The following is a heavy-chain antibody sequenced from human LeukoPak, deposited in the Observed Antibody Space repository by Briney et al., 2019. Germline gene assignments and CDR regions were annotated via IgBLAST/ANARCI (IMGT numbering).Heavy chain of an antibody. V-gene: IGHV3-23*01. Sequence: GSLRLSCAASGFTFSTYAMTWVRQAPGKGLEWVSAISGSGATTYYADSVKGRFTISRDNSKNTLYLQMNSLRAEDTAVYYCARGAGYNYPYYFDYWGQGTLVTVSS. D-gene: IGHD5-24*01. CDR2: ISGSGATT. CDR3: ARGAGYNYPYYFDY. J-gene: IGHJ4*02. CDR1: GFTFSTYA.